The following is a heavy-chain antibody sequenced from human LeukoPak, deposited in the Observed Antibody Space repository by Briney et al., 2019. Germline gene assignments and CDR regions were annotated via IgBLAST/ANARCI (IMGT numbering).Heavy chain of an antibody. CDR2: ISSSSGYI. CDR3: ARQEVGVTTGDAFHF. Sequence: PGGSLRLSCAASGFTFSSYNMNWFRQAPGKGLEWVSSISSSSGYIYYADSVKGRFTISRDNAKNSLYLHMNNLRAEDTSVYYCARQEVGVTTGDAFHFWGQGTMVTVSS. V-gene: IGHV3-21*01. D-gene: IGHD1-26*01. CDR1: GFTFSSYN. J-gene: IGHJ3*01.